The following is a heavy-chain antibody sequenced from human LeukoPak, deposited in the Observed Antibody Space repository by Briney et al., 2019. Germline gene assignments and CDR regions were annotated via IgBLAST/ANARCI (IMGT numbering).Heavy chain of an antibody. V-gene: IGHV3-33*01. J-gene: IGHJ6*02. CDR2: IWYDGSNK. Sequence: GGSLRLSCAASGFTFSSYGMHWVRQAPGKALEWVTVIWYDGSNKYYADSVKGRFTISRENTKNTLYLQMNSLRAEDTAVYYCARDAPDYYYGMDVWGQGTTVTVSS. CDR1: GFTFSSYG. CDR3: ARDAPDYYYGMDV.